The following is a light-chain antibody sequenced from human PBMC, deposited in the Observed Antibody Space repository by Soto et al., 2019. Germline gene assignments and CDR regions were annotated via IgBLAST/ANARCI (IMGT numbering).Light chain of an antibody. CDR3: CSYAGSSTSYVV. Sequence: QPASVSGSPGQSITISCTGTSSDVGSYNLVSWYQQHPGKAPKLMIYEGSKRPSGVSNRFSGSKSGNTASLTISGLQAEDEADYYCCSYAGSSTSYVVFGGGTKLTVL. CDR2: EGS. V-gene: IGLV2-23*01. J-gene: IGLJ2*01. CDR1: SSDVGSYNL.